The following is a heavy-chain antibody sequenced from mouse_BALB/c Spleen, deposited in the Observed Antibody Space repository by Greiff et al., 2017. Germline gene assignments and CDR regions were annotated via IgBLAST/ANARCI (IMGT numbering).Heavy chain of an antibody. J-gene: IGHJ4*01. V-gene: IGHV5-6-5*01. Sequence: EVHLVESGGGLVKPGGSLKLSCAASGFTFSSYAMSWVRQTPEKRLEWVASISSGGSTYYPDSVKGRFTISRDNARNILYLQMSSLRSEDTAMYYCARGITTVVADAMDYWGQGTSVTVSS. D-gene: IGHD1-1*01. CDR1: GFTFSSYA. CDR3: ARGITTVVADAMDY. CDR2: ISSGGST.